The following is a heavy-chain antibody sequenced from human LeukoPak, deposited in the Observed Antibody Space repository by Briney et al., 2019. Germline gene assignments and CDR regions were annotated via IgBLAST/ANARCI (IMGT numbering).Heavy chain of an antibody. CDR3: ARGMVRGPPRYYGMDV. CDR2: INHSGST. J-gene: IGHJ6*02. V-gene: IGHV4-34*01. D-gene: IGHD3-10*01. Sequence: SETLSLTCAVYGGSFSGYYWSWIRQPPGKGLEWIGEINHSGSTNYNPSLKSRVTISVDTSKNQFSLKLSSVTAADTAVYYCARGMVRGPPRYYGMDVWGQGTTVTVSS. CDR1: GGSFSGYY.